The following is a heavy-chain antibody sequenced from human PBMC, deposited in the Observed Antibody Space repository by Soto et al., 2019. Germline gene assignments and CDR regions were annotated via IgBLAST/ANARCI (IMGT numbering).Heavy chain of an antibody. V-gene: IGHV3-23*01. Sequence: EEQLLESGGGLVQPGGSLRLSCAASGFAFSNYGMSWVRQAPGKALELVSGISDGGGNTHYADSVKGRFTISRDNSRNTLYLQMNSLGAEDTGVYHSAKASYNWKPYLWGQGTRVTVSS. J-gene: IGHJ5*02. D-gene: IGHD1-20*01. CDR2: ISDGGGNT. CDR3: AKASYNWKPYL. CDR1: GFAFSNYG.